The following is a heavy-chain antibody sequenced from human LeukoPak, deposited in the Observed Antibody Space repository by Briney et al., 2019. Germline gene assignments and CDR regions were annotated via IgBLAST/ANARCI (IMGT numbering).Heavy chain of an antibody. CDR2: ISGDGGST. Sequence: GGSLRLSCAASGFTFDDYAMHWVRPAPGKGLEWVSLISGDGGSTYYADSVKGRFTISRDNSKNSLYLQMNSLRAEDTALYYCARDYDYGDYPGYWGQGTLVTVSS. V-gene: IGHV3-43*02. CDR3: ARDYDYGDYPGY. J-gene: IGHJ4*02. D-gene: IGHD4-17*01. CDR1: GFTFDDYA.